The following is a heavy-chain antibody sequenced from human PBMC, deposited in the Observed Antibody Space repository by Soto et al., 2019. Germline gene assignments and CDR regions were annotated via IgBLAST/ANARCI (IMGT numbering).Heavy chain of an antibody. CDR1: GFTFSSYA. CDR3: AKADDFWSGYHIYYYYGMDV. Sequence: GSLRLSCAASGFTFSSYAMSWVRQAPGKGLEWVSGISGSGGRTYYADSVKGRFTISRDNSKHTLYLQMNSLRAEDTAVYYCAKADDFWSGYHIYYYYGMDVWGQGTTVTVSS. D-gene: IGHD3-3*01. V-gene: IGHV3-23*01. CDR2: ISGSGGRT. J-gene: IGHJ6*02.